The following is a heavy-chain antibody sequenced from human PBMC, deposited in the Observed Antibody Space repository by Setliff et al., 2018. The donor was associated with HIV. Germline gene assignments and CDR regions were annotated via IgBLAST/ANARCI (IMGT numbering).Heavy chain of an antibody. J-gene: IGHJ4*02. CDR3: ARDDPAGGIDF. Sequence: GASLKISCAASGFTFSIYEMNWVRQAPGKGLEWVSYMTASGSNIYYADSVKGRFTISRDNAKNSLYLQMNSLRAEDTAIYYCARDDPAGGIDFWGQGTLVTVS. V-gene: IGHV3-48*03. D-gene: IGHD1-26*01. CDR1: GFTFSIYE. CDR2: MTASGSNI.